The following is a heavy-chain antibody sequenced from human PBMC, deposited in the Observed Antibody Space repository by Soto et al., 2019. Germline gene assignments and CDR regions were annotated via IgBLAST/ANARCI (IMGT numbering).Heavy chain of an antibody. CDR1: GYTFTSYD. CDR2: MNPNSGNT. J-gene: IGHJ4*02. V-gene: IGHV1-8*01. D-gene: IGHD2-2*01. Sequence: GAPVKVSCKASGYTFTSYDINWVQQATGQGLEYLGWMNPNSGNTGYVQKFQGRVTMTRDTSISTAYMELNSLKTEDTAVYYCITVPWEVVVVNWGQGTLVTVS. CDR3: ITVPWEVVVVN.